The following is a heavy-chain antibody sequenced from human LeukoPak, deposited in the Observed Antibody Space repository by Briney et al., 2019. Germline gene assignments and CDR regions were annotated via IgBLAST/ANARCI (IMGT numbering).Heavy chain of an antibody. J-gene: IGHJ4*02. V-gene: IGHV3-7*04. D-gene: IGHD3-22*01. Sequence: GGSLILSCAASGFTFTTYSMNWVRQAPGKGLEWVATIKEDGTEKYYVDSVKGRFTISRDIAKNSLYLQMNSLRAEDTAVYYCARGWLLDWGQGTLVTVSS. CDR1: GFTFTTYS. CDR3: ARGWLLD. CDR2: IKEDGTEK.